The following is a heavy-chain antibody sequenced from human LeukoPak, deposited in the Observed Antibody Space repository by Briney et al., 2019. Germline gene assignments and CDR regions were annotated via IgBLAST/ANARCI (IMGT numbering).Heavy chain of an antibody. V-gene: IGHV3-30*02. CDR3: AREDYDILTGYYLFDY. Sequence: GGSLRLSCAASGFTFSSYGMHWVRQAPGKGLEWVAFIRYDGSNKYYADSVKGRFTISRDNSKNTLYLQMNSLRAEDTAVYYCAREDYDILTGYYLFDYWGQGTLVTVSS. CDR2: IRYDGSNK. CDR1: GFTFSSYG. J-gene: IGHJ4*02. D-gene: IGHD3-9*01.